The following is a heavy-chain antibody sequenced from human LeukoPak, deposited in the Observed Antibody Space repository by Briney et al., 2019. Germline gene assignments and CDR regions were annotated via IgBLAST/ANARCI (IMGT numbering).Heavy chain of an antibody. CDR2: IYHSGST. CDR1: GGSISSSNC. V-gene: IGHV4-4*02. D-gene: IGHD6-19*01. J-gene: IGHJ3*02. Sequence: SETLSLTCAVSGGSISSSNCWSWVRQPPGKGLEWIGEIYHSGSTNYNPSLKSRVTISVDKSKNQFSLKLSSVTAADTAVYYCARTPGIAVAPPAFDIWGQGTMVTVSS. CDR3: ARTPGIAVAPPAFDI.